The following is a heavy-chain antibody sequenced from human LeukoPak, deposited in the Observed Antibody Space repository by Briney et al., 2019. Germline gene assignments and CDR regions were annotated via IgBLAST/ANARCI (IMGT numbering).Heavy chain of an antibody. CDR2: ISSSSSYI. V-gene: IGHV3-21*01. CDR1: GGSFSGYY. J-gene: IGHJ4*02. CDR3: ARYPDCTNGVCGGYFDY. D-gene: IGHD2-8*01. Sequence: ETLSLTCAVYGGSFSGYYWSWIRQPPGKGLEWVSSISSSSSYIYYADSVKGRFTISRDNAKNSLYLQMNSLRAEDTAVYYCARYPDCTNGVCGGYFDYWGQGTLVTVSS.